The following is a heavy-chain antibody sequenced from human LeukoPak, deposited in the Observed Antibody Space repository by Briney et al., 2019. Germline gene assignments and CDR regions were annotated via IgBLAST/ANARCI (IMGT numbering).Heavy chain of an antibody. J-gene: IGHJ4*02. V-gene: IGHV3-23*01. CDR2: ISASGGST. CDR1: GFTFSSYA. D-gene: IGHD6-19*01. CDR3: ATKGVGYSSAWSIDY. Sequence: GGSLRLSCAASGFTFSSYAMHWVRQAPGKGLEWVSGISASGGSTFYPDSVKGRFTISRDNSKNTLYLQMNSLRAEDTALYYCATKGVGYSSAWSIDYWGQGTLVTVSS.